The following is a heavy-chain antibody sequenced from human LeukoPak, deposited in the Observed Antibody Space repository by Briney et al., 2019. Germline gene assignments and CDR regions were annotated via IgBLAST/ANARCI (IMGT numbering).Heavy chain of an antibody. CDR2: IYYSGST. Sequence: ASETLSLTCTVSGGSVSSGSYYWSWIRQPPGKGLEWIGYIYYSGSTNYNPSLKSRVTISVDTSKNQFSLKLSSVTAADTAVYYCARGLYSSSWYYFDYWGQGTLVTVSS. J-gene: IGHJ4*02. D-gene: IGHD6-13*01. CDR1: GGSVSSGSYY. V-gene: IGHV4-61*01. CDR3: ARGLYSSSWYYFDY.